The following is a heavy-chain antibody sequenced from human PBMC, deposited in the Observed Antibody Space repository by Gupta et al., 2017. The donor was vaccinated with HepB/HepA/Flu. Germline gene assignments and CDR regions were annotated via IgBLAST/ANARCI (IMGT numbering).Heavy chain of an antibody. Sequence: QVQLVQSGAEVKKPGSSVKVSCKASGGTFSSYAISWVRQAPGQGLEWMGGIIPIVGTANYAQKVQGRVTITADESTSTAYMELSSLRSEDTAVYYCARIVVVPAGDHDAFDIWGQGTMVTVSS. J-gene: IGHJ3*02. D-gene: IGHD2-2*01. V-gene: IGHV1-69*01. CDR2: IIPIVGTA. CDR3: ARIVVVPAGDHDAFDI. CDR1: GGTFSSYA.